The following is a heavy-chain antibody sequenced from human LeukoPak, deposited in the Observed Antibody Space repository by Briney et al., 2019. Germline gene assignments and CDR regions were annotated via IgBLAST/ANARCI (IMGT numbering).Heavy chain of an antibody. CDR2: IRHSGVDS. CDR3: ARDRRATPMYFFDF. CDR1: RFSFSDYT. V-gene: IGHV3-23*01. J-gene: IGHJ4*02. D-gene: IGHD2-15*01. Sequence: SGGSLRLSCAASRFSFSDYTMSWVRQLPGKGLEWVSGIRHSGVDSSYADSVKGRFTISRDNSKNMLYLQMNSLRDDDTGVYYCARDRRATPMYFFDFWGQGTPVTVSS.